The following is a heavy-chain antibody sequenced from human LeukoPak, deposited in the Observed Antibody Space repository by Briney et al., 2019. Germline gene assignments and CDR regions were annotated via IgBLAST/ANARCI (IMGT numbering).Heavy chain of an antibody. J-gene: IGHJ4*02. Sequence: GGSLRLSCAASGFGFSNFGINWVRQAPGKGLEWVSSISYSSSFTYYADSVKGRFTISRDNAKNSLYLQMNSLRAEDTAVYYCARDGIAAAQMYYFDYWGQGTLVTVSS. CDR1: GFGFSNFG. V-gene: IGHV3-21*01. CDR3: ARDGIAAAQMYYFDY. CDR2: ISYSSSFT. D-gene: IGHD6-13*01.